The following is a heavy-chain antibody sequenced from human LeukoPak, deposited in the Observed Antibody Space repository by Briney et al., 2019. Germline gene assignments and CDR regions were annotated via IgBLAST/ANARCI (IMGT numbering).Heavy chain of an antibody. J-gene: IGHJ6*03. Sequence: SETLSLTCTVSGGSISSSSYYWGWIRQPPGKGLEWIGSIYYSGSTYYNPYLKSQVTISVDTSKNQFSLKLSSVTAADTAVYYCARYSSYYYYMDVWGKGTTLTVSS. CDR3: ARYSSYYYYMDV. CDR2: IYYSGST. V-gene: IGHV4-39*01. CDR1: GGSISSSSYY.